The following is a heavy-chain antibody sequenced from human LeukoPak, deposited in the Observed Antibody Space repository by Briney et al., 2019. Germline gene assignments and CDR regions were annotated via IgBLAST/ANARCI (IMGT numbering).Heavy chain of an antibody. CDR1: GGSFSGYY. V-gene: IGHV4-34*01. J-gene: IGHJ4*02. CDR2: INHSGST. CDR3: ARVEYCSSTSCYRGGIDY. Sequence: PSETLSLTCAVYGGSFSGYYWSWIRQPPGKGLEWIGEINHSGSTNYNPSLKSRVTISVDTSKIQFSLKLSSVTAADTAVYYCARVEYCSSTSCYRGGIDYWGQGTLVTVSS. D-gene: IGHD2-2*02.